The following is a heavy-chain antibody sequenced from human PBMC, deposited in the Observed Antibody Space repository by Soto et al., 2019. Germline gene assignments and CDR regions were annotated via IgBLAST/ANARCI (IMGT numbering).Heavy chain of an antibody. V-gene: IGHV1-3*01. CDR2: INAGHGTT. J-gene: IGHJ4*02. CDR3: ARSPYSGSYYGPYDY. D-gene: IGHD1-26*01. Sequence: ASVKVSCRTSGYTFTHYAIHWVRQAPGQSLEWMGWINAGHGTTQYSPKFQGRASITRDTSATTASMELNNLRYEDTAVYFCARSPYSGSYYGPYDYWGQGTLVTVSS. CDR1: GYTFTHYA.